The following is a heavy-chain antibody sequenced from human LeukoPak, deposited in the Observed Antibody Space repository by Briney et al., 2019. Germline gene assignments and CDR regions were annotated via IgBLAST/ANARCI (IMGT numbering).Heavy chain of an antibody. J-gene: IGHJ4*02. D-gene: IGHD4-17*01. CDR3: AKDRSDYGIFDY. Sequence: PGGSLRLSCAASGFTFSSYWMHWVRQAPGKGLVWVARINTNGSPTQYADSVKGRFTISRDNSKNTLYLQMNSLRAEDTAVYYCAKDRSDYGIFDYWGQGTLVTVSS. CDR2: INTNGSPT. V-gene: IGHV3-74*01. CDR1: GFTFSSYW.